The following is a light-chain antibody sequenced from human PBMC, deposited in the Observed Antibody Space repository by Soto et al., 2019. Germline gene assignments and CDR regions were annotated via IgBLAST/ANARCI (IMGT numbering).Light chain of an antibody. CDR1: QSISSE. V-gene: IGKV3-15*01. Sequence: EIVMTQSPATLSVSPGESATLSCRASQSISSELAWYQQKPGQPPRLLIYGASTRATGVPARFTGSGSGSDFTLTISGLQSEDFATYYCQQYNSYSPTFGQGTKLEIK. CDR3: QQYNSYSPT. CDR2: GAS. J-gene: IGKJ2*01.